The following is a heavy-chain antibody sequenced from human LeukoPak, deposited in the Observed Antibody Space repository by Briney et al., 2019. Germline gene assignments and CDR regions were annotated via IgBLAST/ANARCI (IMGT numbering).Heavy chain of an antibody. CDR1: GFTFSNYW. J-gene: IGHJ3*02. V-gene: IGHV3-74*03. Sequence: GGSLRLSCAASGFTFSNYWMHWVRQAPGKGLVWVSRINSDGSTATYADSVKGRFTTSRDNAKKTLYVQMNSLRAEDTAVYYCAREVGGNLGDAFDIWGQGTMVTVSS. D-gene: IGHD4-23*01. CDR3: AREVGGNLGDAFDI. CDR2: INSDGSTA.